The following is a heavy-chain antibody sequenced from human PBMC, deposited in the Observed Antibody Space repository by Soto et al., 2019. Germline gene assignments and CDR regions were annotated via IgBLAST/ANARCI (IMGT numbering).Heavy chain of an antibody. CDR1: GGSISSYY. D-gene: IGHD6-19*01. J-gene: IGHJ4*02. Sequence: SETLSLTCTVSGGSISSYYWSWIRRPPGTGLEWIGEIYYSGSTNYNPSLKSRVTISVDTSKNQFSLKLSSVTAADTAVYYCAREGIAVAGTGMVFWGQGTLVTVSS. CDR3: AREGIAVAGTGMVF. CDR2: IYYSGST. V-gene: IGHV4-59*01.